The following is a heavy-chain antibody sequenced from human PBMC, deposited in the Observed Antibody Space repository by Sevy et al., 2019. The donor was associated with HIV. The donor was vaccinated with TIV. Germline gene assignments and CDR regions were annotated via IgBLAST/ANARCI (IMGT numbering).Heavy chain of an antibody. CDR2: ISYDGSNK. CDR3: ASEGPGVGTATFDY. Sequence: GGSLRLSCAASGFTFSSYAMHWVRQAPGKGLEWVALISYDGSNKYYADSVKGRFTISRDNSKNTLYLQMNSLRVEDRVGDYCASEGPGVGTATFDYWGQGTLVTVSS. CDR1: GFTFSSYA. J-gene: IGHJ4*02. V-gene: IGHV3-30-3*01. D-gene: IGHD2-21*02.